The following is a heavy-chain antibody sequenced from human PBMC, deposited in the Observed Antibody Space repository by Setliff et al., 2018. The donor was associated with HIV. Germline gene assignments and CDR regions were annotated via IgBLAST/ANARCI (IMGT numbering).Heavy chain of an antibody. CDR2: ISAYNGKT. D-gene: IGHD4-17*01. Sequence: GASVKVSCKASGFPFSSYGISWVRQAPGQGLEWMGWISAYNGKTEYAQNFQGRVTMTTDISTSTAYMELRSLRSDDSAVYYCARDDYGDYVGDYWGQGTLVTVSS. CDR1: GFPFSSYG. CDR3: ARDDYGDYVGDY. J-gene: IGHJ4*02. V-gene: IGHV1-18*01.